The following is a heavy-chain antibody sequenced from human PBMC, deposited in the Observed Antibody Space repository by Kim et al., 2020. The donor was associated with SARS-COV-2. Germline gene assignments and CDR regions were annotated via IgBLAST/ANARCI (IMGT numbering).Heavy chain of an antibody. Sequence: GGSLRLSCAASGFTFSSYWMSWVRQAPGKGLEWVANIKQDGSEKYYVDSVKGRFTISRDNSKNSLYLQMNSLRAEDTAAYYCAREGSPELEGDYWGQGTLVTVSS. D-gene: IGHD1-1*01. CDR3: AREGSPELEGDY. CDR1: GFTFSSYW. J-gene: IGHJ4*02. V-gene: IGHV3-7*01. CDR2: IKQDGSEK.